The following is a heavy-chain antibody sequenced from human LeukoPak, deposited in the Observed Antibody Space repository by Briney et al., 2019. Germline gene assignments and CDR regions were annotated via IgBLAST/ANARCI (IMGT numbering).Heavy chain of an antibody. J-gene: IGHJ4*02. D-gene: IGHD5-18*01. V-gene: IGHV3-74*01. CDR3: ARDGYSFGHDFDY. Sequence: PGGSLRLSCAASGFTFSSYWMHWVRHTPGKGLVWVSRIKGDGSSTSYADSVKGRFTISRDNAKNTLCLQMNSLRAEDTAVYYCARDGYSFGHDFDYWGQGTLVTVSS. CDR2: IKGDGSST. CDR1: GFTFSSYW.